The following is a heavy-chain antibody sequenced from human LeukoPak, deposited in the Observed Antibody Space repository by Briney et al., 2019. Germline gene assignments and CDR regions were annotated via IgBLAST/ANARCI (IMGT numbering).Heavy chain of an antibody. V-gene: IGHV4-39*01. D-gene: IGHD3-22*01. J-gene: IGHJ4*02. CDR3: ARHVPSMIVVVTPYFDY. CDR2: IYYSGST. CDR1: GGSISSSSYY. Sequence: SETLSLTCTVSGGSISSSSYYWGWIRQPPGKGLEWIGSIYYSGSTYYNPSLKSRVTISVDMSKNPFSLKLSSVTAADTAVYYCARHVPSMIVVVTPYFDYWGQGTLVTVSS.